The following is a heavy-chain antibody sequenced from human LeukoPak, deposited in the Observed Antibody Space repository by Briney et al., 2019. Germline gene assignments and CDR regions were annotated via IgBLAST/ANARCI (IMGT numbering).Heavy chain of an antibody. CDR1: GYTFTSSA. CDR3: AATIAADTVYYGMDV. D-gene: IGHD6-13*01. CDR2: IVVGSSNT. V-gene: IGHV1-58*02. J-gene: IGHJ6*02. Sequence: SVKVSCKASGYTFTSSAMQFMRQARGQRLEWIGWIVVGSSNTNYAQKFQERVTITWDMSTSTAYMELSSLRSEDTAVYYCAATIAADTVYYGMDVWGQGTTVTVSS.